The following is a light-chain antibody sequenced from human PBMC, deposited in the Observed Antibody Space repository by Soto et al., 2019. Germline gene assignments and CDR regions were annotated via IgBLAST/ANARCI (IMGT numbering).Light chain of an antibody. V-gene: IGKV1-5*03. CDR2: KAS. Sequence: MYNSPAALSAKIGDRVPIPCRASQSINKCMAWYQLKPGKAPQLLIYKASSLQSGVPSRFSGSGSGTEFTLTISSLQPDDFATYFCQQYSDYSRTFGQRSNV. CDR3: QQYSDYSRT. CDR1: QSINKC. J-gene: IGKJ1*01.